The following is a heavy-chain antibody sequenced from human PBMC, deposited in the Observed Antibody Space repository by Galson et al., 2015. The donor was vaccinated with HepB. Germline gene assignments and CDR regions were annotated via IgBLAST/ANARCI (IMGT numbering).Heavy chain of an antibody. CDR3: AKFHSSGLNDY. Sequence: SLRLSCAASGFSFSGYSMDWVRQAPGKGLEWVSYITRGSGTIYYADSVKGRFSMSRDNARNTLYLQMNSLRAEDTAVYYCAKFHSSGLNDYWGQGTLVTVSS. CDR2: ITRGSGTI. J-gene: IGHJ4*02. V-gene: IGHV3-48*01. CDR1: GFSFSGYS. D-gene: IGHD3/OR15-3a*01.